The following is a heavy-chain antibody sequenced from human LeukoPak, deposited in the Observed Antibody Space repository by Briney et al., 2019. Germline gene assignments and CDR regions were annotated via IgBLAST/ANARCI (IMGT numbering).Heavy chain of an antibody. V-gene: IGHV3-23*01. CDR2: ISGSGGST. J-gene: IGHJ4*02. CDR1: GITLSNYG. D-gene: IGHD3-22*01. Sequence: GGSLRLSCRVSGITLSNYGMSWVRQAPRKGLEWVAGISGSGGSTSYADSVKGRFTISRDNPKNTLYLQMTSLRAEDTAVYFCAKRGVVIRVILVGFHKEAYYFNSWGQGALVTVSS. CDR3: AKRGVVIRVILVGFHKEAYYFNS.